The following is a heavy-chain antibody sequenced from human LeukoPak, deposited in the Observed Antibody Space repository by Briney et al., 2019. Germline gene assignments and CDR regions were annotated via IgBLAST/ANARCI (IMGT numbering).Heavy chain of an antibody. J-gene: IGHJ4*02. CDR3: TTELWELLNYFDY. CDR1: GFTFSSYA. CDR2: ISGSGGST. D-gene: IGHD1-26*01. Sequence: GGSLRLSCAASGFTFSSYAMSWVRQAPGKGLEWVSAISGSGGSTYYADSVKGRFAISRDNSKNTLYLQMNSLKTEDTAVYYCTTELWELLNYFDYWGQGTLVTVSS. V-gene: IGHV3-23*01.